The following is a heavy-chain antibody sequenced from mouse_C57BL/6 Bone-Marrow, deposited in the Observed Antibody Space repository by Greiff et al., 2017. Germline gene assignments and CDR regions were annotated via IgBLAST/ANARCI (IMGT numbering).Heavy chain of an antibody. J-gene: IGHJ3*01. V-gene: IGHV1-19*01. CDR3: ARGITGFAY. D-gene: IGHD2-4*01. CDR1: GYTFTDYY. Sequence: VQLQQSGPVLVKPGASVKMSCKASGYTFTDYYMNWVKQSHGKSLEWIGVINPYNGGTSYNQKFKGKATLTVDKSSSTAYMELNSLTSEDSAVYYCARGITGFAYWGQGTLVTVSA. CDR2: INPYNGGT.